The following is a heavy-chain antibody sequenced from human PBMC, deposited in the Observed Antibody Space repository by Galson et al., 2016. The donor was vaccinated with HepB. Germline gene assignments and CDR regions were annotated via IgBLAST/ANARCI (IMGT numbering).Heavy chain of an antibody. V-gene: IGHV3-30*03. Sequence: SLRLSCAASGFTFSSYAMHWVRQAPGKGLQWVALIAYDGSNKFADSVKGRFTISRDNSKNTLYLQMNSLRAEDTAVYYCARVSSGRGGLFNYWGQGTLVTVSS. J-gene: IGHJ4*02. D-gene: IGHD6-19*01. CDR2: IAYDGSNK. CDR3: ARVSSGRGGLFNY. CDR1: GFTFSSYA.